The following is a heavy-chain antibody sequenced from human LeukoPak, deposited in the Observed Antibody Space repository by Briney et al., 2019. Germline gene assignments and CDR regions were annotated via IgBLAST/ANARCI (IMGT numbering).Heavy chain of an antibody. CDR1: GGSISSYY. D-gene: IGHD6-13*01. J-gene: IGHJ4*02. CDR2: IYYSGST. Sequence: SETLSLTCTVSGGSISSYYWSWIRQPPGKGLEWIGYIYYSGSTNYNPSLKSRVTISVDTSKNQFSLRLSSVTAADTAVYYCARLHSTHSSNSWGQGTLVTVSS. V-gene: IGHV4-59*08. CDR3: ARLHSTHSSNS.